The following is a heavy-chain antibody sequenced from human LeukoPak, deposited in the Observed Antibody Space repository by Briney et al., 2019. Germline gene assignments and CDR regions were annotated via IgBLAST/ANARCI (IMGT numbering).Heavy chain of an antibody. Sequence: GGSLRLSCAASGFIFNNYWMQWVRQAPGKGLEWVANINYGGNENYHVDSVKGRFSISRDNVRNSLYLQMNSLRAEDTAVYYCTRGDPDKWGQGTLVIVSS. CDR1: GFIFNNYW. V-gene: IGHV3-7*03. D-gene: IGHD2-21*02. CDR2: INYGGNEN. CDR3: TRGDPDK. J-gene: IGHJ4*02.